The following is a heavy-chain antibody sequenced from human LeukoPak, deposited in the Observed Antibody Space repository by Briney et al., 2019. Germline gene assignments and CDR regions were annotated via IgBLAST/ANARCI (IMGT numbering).Heavy chain of an antibody. CDR1: GGSISSYY. J-gene: IGHJ4*02. Sequence: ETLSLTCTVSGGSISSYYWSWIRQPPGKGLEWIGYIYYSGSTNYNPSLKSRVTISVDTSKNQFSLKLSSVTAADTAVYYCARQEGTTVTDYYFDYWGQGTLVTVSS. CDR2: IYYSGST. D-gene: IGHD4-17*01. CDR3: ARQEGTTVTDYYFDY. V-gene: IGHV4-59*08.